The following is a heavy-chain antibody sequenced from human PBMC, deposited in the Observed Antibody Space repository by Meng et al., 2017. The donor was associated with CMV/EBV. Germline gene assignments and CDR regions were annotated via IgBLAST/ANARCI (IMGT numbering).Heavy chain of an antibody. J-gene: IGHJ5*02. Sequence: SGPTLVKPTQTLTLTCTFSGFSLSTSGVGVGWIRQPPGKVLEWLVLIYWYDDKRYIPSLKSSLTTAEHTSKNQVVLTITNMDPVNTATYCCAHRRLPAAIQDNYFDPWGQGTLVTVSS. CDR1: GFSLSTSGVG. V-gene: IGHV2-5*01. CDR2: IYWYDDK. CDR3: AHRRLPAAIQDNYFDP. D-gene: IGHD2-2*02.